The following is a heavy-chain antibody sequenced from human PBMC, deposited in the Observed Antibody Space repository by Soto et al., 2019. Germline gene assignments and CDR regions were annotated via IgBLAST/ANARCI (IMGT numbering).Heavy chain of an antibody. V-gene: IGHV3-48*02. CDR1: GFTFSSCI. D-gene: IGHD2-8*01. Sequence: QPGGSLRLSCASSGFTFSSCIMNWVRQSPGKGLEWVSFISGSGDTKYYADSVKGRFTISRDNAKNSLYLQMSSLRDEDTAVYYCAKYCSSDVCFDYWGQGTLVTVSS. CDR2: ISGSGDTK. CDR3: AKYCSSDVCFDY. J-gene: IGHJ4*02.